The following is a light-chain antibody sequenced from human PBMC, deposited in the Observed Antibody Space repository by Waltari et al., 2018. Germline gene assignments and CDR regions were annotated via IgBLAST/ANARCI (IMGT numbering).Light chain of an antibody. CDR3: QVWDINNDQVV. Sequence: VSVAPGQTARITCGGNDIRSQSVHWYQQKPGQAPLLIVYDDTDRPSGIPERFSGSNSGNAATLTISSVEAGDEADYYCQVWDINNDQVVFGGGTKVTVL. J-gene: IGLJ2*01. CDR2: DDT. V-gene: IGLV3-21*02. CDR1: DIRSQS.